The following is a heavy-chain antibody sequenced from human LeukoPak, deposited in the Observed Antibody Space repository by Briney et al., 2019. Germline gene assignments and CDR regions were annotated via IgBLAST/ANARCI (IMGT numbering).Heavy chain of an antibody. CDR1: GGSFSGYY. J-gene: IGHJ5*02. CDR2: INHSGST. D-gene: IGHD2-2*01. CDR3: ARGDYCSSTSCYYNWFDP. V-gene: IGHV4-34*01. Sequence: PSETLSLTCAAYGGSFSGYYWSWIRQPPGKGLEWIGEINHSGSTNYNPSLKSRVTISVDTSKNQFSLKLSSVTAADTAVYYCARGDYCSSTSCYYNWFDPWGQGTLVTVSS.